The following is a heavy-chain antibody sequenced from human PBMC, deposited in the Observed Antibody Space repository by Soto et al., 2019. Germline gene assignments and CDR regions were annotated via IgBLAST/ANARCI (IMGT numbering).Heavy chain of an antibody. CDR3: ARHAVDGSGYNNYSYYGMDV. Sequence: QVQLVQSGAEVKKPGASVKVSCKASGYTFTRYGISWVRQAPGQELEWMGWISAYNGNTKYAQKLQGRVTMTTDTSPSTAYMEQRSLRSNYTAVYYCARHAVDGSGYNNYSYYGMDVWGHGTTVTVSS. CDR2: ISAYNGNT. V-gene: IGHV1-18*01. CDR1: GYTFTRYG. D-gene: IGHD3-22*01. J-gene: IGHJ6*01.